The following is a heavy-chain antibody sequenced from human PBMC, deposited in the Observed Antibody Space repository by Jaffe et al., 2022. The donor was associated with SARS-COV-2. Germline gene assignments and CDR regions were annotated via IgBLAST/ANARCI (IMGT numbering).Heavy chain of an antibody. J-gene: IGHJ6*03. Sequence: EVHLVESGGGLVQPGGSLRLSCAASGYSNFGSYWMSWVRQAPGKGLEWVANIKQDGNEKNYVGAVKGRFTISRDNAQNSLYLHMDSLRAEDSALYYCARDNILTGYLSNYYYSYMDVWGKGTTVTVSS. CDR3: ARDNILTGYLSNYYYSYMDV. D-gene: IGHD3-9*01. CDR2: IKQDGNEK. CDR1: GYSNFGSYW. V-gene: IGHV3-7*01.